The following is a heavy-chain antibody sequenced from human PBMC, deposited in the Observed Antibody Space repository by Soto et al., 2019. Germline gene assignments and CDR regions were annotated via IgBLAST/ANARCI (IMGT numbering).Heavy chain of an antibody. CDR3: ARVWGALAPIAGWFGP. CDR2: IYQTGST. J-gene: IGHJ5*02. Sequence: QVQLQESGPGLAKPSGTLSLTCAVSNGSITSGNWWSWVRQPPGKGLEWIGDIYQTGSTNYNPSLRGRVIISVDKSKNNFSLSLSSVTAADTAVYFCARVWGALAPIAGWFGPWGRGILVTVSS. CDR1: NGSITSGNW. D-gene: IGHD3-16*01. V-gene: IGHV4-4*02.